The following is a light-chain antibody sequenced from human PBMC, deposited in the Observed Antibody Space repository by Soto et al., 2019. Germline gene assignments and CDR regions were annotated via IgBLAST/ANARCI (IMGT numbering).Light chain of an antibody. Sequence: MVFTLSLGTLSLTPRERATLSCRASQSVSRTYLAWYQQKPGRAPRLLIYDASTKATAIPDRISGGGSGTDFTLTITGLEPEDLAVYYCQQYGSAPPFTFGQGTRLEI. J-gene: IGKJ5*01. V-gene: IGKV3-20*01. CDR1: QSVSRTY. CDR3: QQYGSAPPFT. CDR2: DAS.